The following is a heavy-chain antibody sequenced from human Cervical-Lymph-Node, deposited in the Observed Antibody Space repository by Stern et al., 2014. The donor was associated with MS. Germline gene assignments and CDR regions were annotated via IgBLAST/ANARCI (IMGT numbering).Heavy chain of an antibody. CDR3: ARGDMTTVTVFDY. D-gene: IGHD4-17*01. CDR2: ISYDGSNK. J-gene: IGHJ4*02. Sequence: VQLVESGGGVVQPGRSLRLSCAASGFTFSSYAMHWVRQAPGKGLEWVAVISYDGSNKYYADSVKGRFTISRDNSKNTLYLQMNSLRAEDTAVYYCARGDMTTVTVFDYWGQGTLVTVSS. CDR1: GFTFSSYA. V-gene: IGHV3-30*04.